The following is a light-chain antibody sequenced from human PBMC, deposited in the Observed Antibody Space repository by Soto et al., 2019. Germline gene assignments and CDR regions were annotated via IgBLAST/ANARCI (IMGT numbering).Light chain of an antibody. J-gene: IGLJ1*01. Sequence: QSALTHPASVSGSPGQSITISCTGTSSDVGGYNYVSWYQQHPGKAPNLIIYEVSNRPSGVSTRCSGSKSGNTASLTVSGLQAEDEADYYCSSYASSSSYVFGPGTKLTVL. CDR2: EVS. V-gene: IGLV2-14*01. CDR3: SSYASSSSYV. CDR1: SSDVGGYNY.